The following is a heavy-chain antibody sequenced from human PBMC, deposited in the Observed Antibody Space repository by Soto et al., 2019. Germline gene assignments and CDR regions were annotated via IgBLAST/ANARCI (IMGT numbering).Heavy chain of an antibody. D-gene: IGHD6-19*01. Sequence: GGSLRLFCVASGFTISSCWMHWVRQAPGKGLVWVSRISSDGSSTNYADSVKGRFTISRDNAKNTLYLQMNNLRAEDTAVYYCASLYSSAWARDYWGQGTLVTVSS. CDR2: ISSDGSST. CDR3: ASLYSSAWARDY. V-gene: IGHV3-74*01. CDR1: GFTISSCW. J-gene: IGHJ4*02.